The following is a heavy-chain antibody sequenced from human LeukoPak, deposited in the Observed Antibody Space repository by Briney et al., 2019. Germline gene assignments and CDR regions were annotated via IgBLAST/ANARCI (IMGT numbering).Heavy chain of an antibody. D-gene: IGHD4-17*01. CDR2: IIPILGTA. Sequence: GASVKVSCKASGGTFSSYAISWVRQAPGQGLEWMGGIIPILGTANYAQKFQGRVTITADESTSTAYMELSSLRSEDTAVYYCARDRRPELVALRPPWGYGDYGSNYYYGMDVWGQGTTVTVSS. V-gene: IGHV1-69*13. J-gene: IGHJ6*02. CDR3: ARDRRPELVALRPPWGYGDYGSNYYYGMDV. CDR1: GGTFSSYA.